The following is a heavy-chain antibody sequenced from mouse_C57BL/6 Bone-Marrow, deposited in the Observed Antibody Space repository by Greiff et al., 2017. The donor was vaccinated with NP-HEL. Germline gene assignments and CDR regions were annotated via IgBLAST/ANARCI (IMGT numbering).Heavy chain of an antibody. Sequence: VQLQQSGPELVKPGASVKISCKASGYTFTDYYMNWVKQSHGKSLEWIGDINPNNGGTSYNQKFKGKATLTVDKSSSTAYMELRSLTSEDSAGYYCAREGIYYDYDGAYWGQGTLVTVSA. CDR2: INPNNGGT. CDR1: GYTFTDYY. CDR3: AREGIYYDYDGAY. D-gene: IGHD2-4*01. J-gene: IGHJ3*01. V-gene: IGHV1-26*01.